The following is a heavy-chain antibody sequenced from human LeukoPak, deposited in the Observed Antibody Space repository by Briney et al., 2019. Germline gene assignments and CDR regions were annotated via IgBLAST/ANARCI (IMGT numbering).Heavy chain of an antibody. CDR2: IYYSGST. CDR3: ARDHYGSGSHFDY. V-gene: IGHV4-39*07. CDR1: GGSISSSSYY. D-gene: IGHD3-10*01. Sequence: KPSETLSLTCTVSGGSISSSSYYWGWIRQPPGKGLEWIGSIYYSGSTYYSPSLKSRVTMSVDTSKNQFSLKLSSVTAADTAVYYCARDHYGSGSHFDYWGQGTLVTVSS. J-gene: IGHJ4*02.